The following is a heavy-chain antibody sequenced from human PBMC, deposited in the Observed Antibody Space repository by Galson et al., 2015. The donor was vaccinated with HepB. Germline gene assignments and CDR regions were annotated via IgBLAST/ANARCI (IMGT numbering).Heavy chain of an antibody. CDR1: GGTFSSYA. Sequence: SVKVSCKASGGTFSSYAISWVRQAPGQGLEWMGGIIPIFGTANYAQKFQGRVTITADESTSTAYMELSSLRSEDTAVYYCARDGYCSGGSCYSEYYYYMDVWGKGTTVTVSS. CDR2: IIPIFGTA. D-gene: IGHD2-15*01. V-gene: IGHV1-69*13. J-gene: IGHJ6*03. CDR3: ARDGYCSGGSCYSEYYYYMDV.